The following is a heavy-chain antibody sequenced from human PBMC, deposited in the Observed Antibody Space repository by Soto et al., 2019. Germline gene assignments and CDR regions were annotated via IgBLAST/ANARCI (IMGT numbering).Heavy chain of an antibody. CDR1: GFTFSSYA. J-gene: IGHJ4*02. CDR2: ISGSGGST. V-gene: IGHV3-23*01. Sequence: GGSLRLSCAASGFTFSSYAMSWVRQAPGKGLEWVSAISGSGGSTYYADSVKGRFTISRDNSKNTLYLQTNSLRAEDTAVYYCAKVSSGPYYFDYWGQGTLVTVSS. CDR3: AKVSSGPYYFDY. D-gene: IGHD6-19*01.